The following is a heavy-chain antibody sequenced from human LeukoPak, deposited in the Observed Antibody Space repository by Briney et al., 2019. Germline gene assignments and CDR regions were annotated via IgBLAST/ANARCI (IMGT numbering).Heavy chain of an antibody. Sequence: GGSLRLSCAASGFTFSSYGMHWVRQAPGKGLEWVAFIRYDGSKKYYTDSVKGRFTIPRDNAKNSLYLQMNSLRAEDTAVYYCAELGITVIGGVWGKGTTVTISS. CDR3: AELGITVIGGV. V-gene: IGHV3-30*02. CDR2: IRYDGSKK. D-gene: IGHD3-10*02. J-gene: IGHJ6*04. CDR1: GFTFSSYG.